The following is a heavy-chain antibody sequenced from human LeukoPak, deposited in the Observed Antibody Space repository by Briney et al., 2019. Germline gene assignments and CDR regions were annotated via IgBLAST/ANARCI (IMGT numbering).Heavy chain of an antibody. D-gene: IGHD2-8*01. CDR2: MKPNTGAT. CDR1: GYTFSNYD. V-gene: IGHV1-8*01. Sequence: ASVKVSCKASGYTFSNYDINWVRQAPGQGLEWVGWMKPNTGATGYAAKFQGRVTMTREISTSTAYMELSSLTSEDTAVYFCAITYCENCPNPDWFEPWGQGTLVTVSS. J-gene: IGHJ5*02. CDR3: AITYCENCPNPDWFEP.